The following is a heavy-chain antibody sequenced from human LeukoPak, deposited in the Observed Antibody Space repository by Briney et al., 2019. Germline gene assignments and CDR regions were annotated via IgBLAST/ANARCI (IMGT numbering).Heavy chain of an antibody. Sequence: PGRSLRLSCAASGFTFSSYAIHWVRQAPGKGLEWAAVISYDGNNKYYSDSMKGRFTISRDNSKNTLYLQMASLRSEDTAVYYCARKGGLTGDFDYWGQGTLVTVSS. CDR1: GFTFSSYA. D-gene: IGHD3-16*01. CDR3: ARKGGLTGDFDY. J-gene: IGHJ4*02. CDR2: ISYDGNNK. V-gene: IGHV3-30-3*01.